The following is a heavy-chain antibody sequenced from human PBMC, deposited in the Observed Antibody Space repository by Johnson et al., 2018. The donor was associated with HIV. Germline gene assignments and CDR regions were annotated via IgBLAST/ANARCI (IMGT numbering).Heavy chain of an antibody. CDR1: GFTVSSNY. J-gene: IGHJ3*02. D-gene: IGHD1-7*01. CDR3: AREMNFPDAFDI. V-gene: IGHV3-11*04. CDR2: ISSSGSTI. Sequence: QVQLVESGGGVVRPGGSLRLSCAASGFTVSSNYMSWVRQAPGKGLEWVSYISSSGSTIYYADSVKGRFTISRDNAKNSLYLQMNSLRAEDTAVYYCAREMNFPDAFDIWGQGTMVTVSS.